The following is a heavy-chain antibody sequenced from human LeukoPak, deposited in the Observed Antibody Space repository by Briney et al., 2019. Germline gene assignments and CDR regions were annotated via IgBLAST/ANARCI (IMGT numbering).Heavy chain of an antibody. Sequence: ASVKVSCKVSGYTLTELSVHWVRQAPGKGLEWMGGFDPEDGETIYAQKFQGRVTMTEDTSTDTAYMELSSLRSEDTAVYYCATTSPYGSYDGLGAFDIWGQGTMVTVSS. CDR2: FDPEDGET. J-gene: IGHJ3*02. CDR1: GYTLTELS. D-gene: IGHD1-26*01. V-gene: IGHV1-24*01. CDR3: ATTSPYGSYDGLGAFDI.